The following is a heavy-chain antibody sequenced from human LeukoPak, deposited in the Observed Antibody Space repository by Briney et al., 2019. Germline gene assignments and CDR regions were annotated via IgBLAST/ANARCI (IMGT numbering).Heavy chain of an antibody. CDR3: AREQGELGKTYYFDY. Sequence: PGGSLRLSCAASGFTFSSYSMNWVRQAPGKGLEWVSSSSSSSLYIYYADSVKGRFTISRDNAKNSLYLQMNSLRAEDTAVYYCAREQGELGKTYYFDYWGQGTLVTVSS. D-gene: IGHD3-16*01. J-gene: IGHJ4*02. V-gene: IGHV3-21*04. CDR1: GFTFSSYS. CDR2: SSSSSLYI.